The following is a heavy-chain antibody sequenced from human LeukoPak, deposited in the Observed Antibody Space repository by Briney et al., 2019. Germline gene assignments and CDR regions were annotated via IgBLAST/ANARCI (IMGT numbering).Heavy chain of an antibody. CDR3: ARQWFGESDAFDI. CDR1: GYSFTSYW. J-gene: IGHJ3*02. Sequence: GESLKISCKGSGYSFTSYWIGWVRQMPGKGLEWMRIIYPGDSDTRYSPSFQGQVTISADKSISTAYLQWSSLKASDTAMYYCARQWFGESDAFDIWGQGTMVTVSS. D-gene: IGHD3-10*01. CDR2: IYPGDSDT. V-gene: IGHV5-51*01.